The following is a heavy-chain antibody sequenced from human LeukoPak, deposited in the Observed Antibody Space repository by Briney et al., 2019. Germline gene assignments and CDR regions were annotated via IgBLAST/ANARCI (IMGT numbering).Heavy chain of an antibody. CDR3: ARGPYGDYEDY. J-gene: IGHJ4*02. CDR2: IYYSGST. V-gene: IGHV4-59*12. CDR1: GGSISSYY. Sequence: PSETLSLTCTVSGGSISSYYWSWIRQPPGKGLEWIGYIYYSGSTNYNPSLKSRVTMSVDTSKNQFSLKLSSVTAADTAVYYCARGPYGDYEDYWGQGTLVTVSS. D-gene: IGHD4-17*01.